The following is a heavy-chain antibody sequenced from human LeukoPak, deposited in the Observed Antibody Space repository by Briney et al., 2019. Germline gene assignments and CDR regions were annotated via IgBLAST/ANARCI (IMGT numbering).Heavy chain of an antibody. D-gene: IGHD1-26*01. V-gene: IGHV3-74*01. CDR2: INTDGSST. Sequence: PGGSPRLSCAASGFTFSTYWMHWVRQGPGKGLVWVSRINTDGSSTSYADSVKGRFTISRDNAENTLYLQMNSLRAEDTAVYYCARAPSGYFDYWGQATMVT. CDR3: ARAPSGYFDY. J-gene: IGHJ4*02. CDR1: GFTFSTYW.